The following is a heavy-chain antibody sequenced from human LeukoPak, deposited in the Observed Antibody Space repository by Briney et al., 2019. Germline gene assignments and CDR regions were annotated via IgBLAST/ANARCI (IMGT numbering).Heavy chain of an antibody. CDR1: GGSISPYY. Sequence: PSGTLSLTCTVSGGSISPYYWSWVRQPPGKGLEWIGNIYYIGSTDSNPSLKSRVTFSVDTSNNQFSFKLSSVTAADTAMYYCARGQRGLPYWGQGTLVTVSS. CDR2: IYYIGST. V-gene: IGHV4-59*01. J-gene: IGHJ4*02. CDR3: ARGQRGLPY. D-gene: IGHD3/OR15-3a*01.